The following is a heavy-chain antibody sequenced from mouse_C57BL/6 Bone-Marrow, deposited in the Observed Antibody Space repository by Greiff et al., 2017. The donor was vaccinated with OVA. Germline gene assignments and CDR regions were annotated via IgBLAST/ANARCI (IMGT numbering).Heavy chain of an antibody. J-gene: IGHJ3*01. V-gene: IGHV1-50*01. CDR3: AREGPCGAY. Sequence: QVQLQQPGAELVKPGASVKLSCKASGYTFTSYWMQWVKQRPGQGLEWIGEIDPSDSYTNYNQKFKGKATLTVDTSSSTAYMQLSSLTSEDSAVYYCAREGPCGAYWGQGTLVTVSA. CDR2: IDPSDSYT. D-gene: IGHD3-3*01. CDR1: GYTFTSYW.